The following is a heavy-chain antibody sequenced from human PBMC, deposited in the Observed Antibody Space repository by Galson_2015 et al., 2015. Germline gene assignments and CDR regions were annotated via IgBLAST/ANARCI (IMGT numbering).Heavy chain of an antibody. Sequence: TLSLTCTVSGGSISSGSYYWSWIRQPAGKGLEWIGRIYTSGSTNYNPSLKSRVTISVDTSKNQFSLKLSSVTAADTAVYYCARLGLGGAVAATGYWGQGTLVTVSS. J-gene: IGHJ4*02. CDR2: IYTSGST. CDR3: ARLGLGGAVAATGY. V-gene: IGHV4-61*02. CDR1: GGSISSGSYY. D-gene: IGHD6-19*01.